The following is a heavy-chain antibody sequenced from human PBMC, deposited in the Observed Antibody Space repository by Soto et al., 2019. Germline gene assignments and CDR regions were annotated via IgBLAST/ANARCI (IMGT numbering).Heavy chain of an antibody. CDR2: ISSSSSTI. CDR3: ARGGTIAVTTIGDY. J-gene: IGHJ4*01. Sequence: GGSLRLSCAASGFTFRSYNMNWVRQAPGKGLDWLSYISSSSSTIYYADSVKGRFTISRDNAKNSLYLQMNSLRDDDTAMYYCARGGTIAVTTIGDYWGQGTLVTVSS. CDR1: GFTFRSYN. V-gene: IGHV3-48*02. D-gene: IGHD5-12*01.